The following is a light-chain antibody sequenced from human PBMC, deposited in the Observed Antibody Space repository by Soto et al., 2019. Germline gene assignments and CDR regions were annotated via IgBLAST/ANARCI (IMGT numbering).Light chain of an antibody. Sequence: DIQMTQSPSTLSAFVGDRVTITCRASQTINRWLAWYQQKPGKAPKLLIFDASTLESGVPSRFSGSGSATEXXLXXXXXXXDXSATYYCQQYNSYRTFGQGTRVEIK. V-gene: IGKV1-5*01. CDR3: QQYNSYRT. J-gene: IGKJ1*01. CDR1: QTINRW. CDR2: DAS.